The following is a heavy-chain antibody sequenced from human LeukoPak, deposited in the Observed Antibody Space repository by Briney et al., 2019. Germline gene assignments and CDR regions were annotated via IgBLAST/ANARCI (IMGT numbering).Heavy chain of an antibody. D-gene: IGHD2-15*01. CDR3: AEGGLGDCSGGSCYSKEDWFYP. CDR2: IYYSGST. J-gene: IGHJ5*02. V-gene: IGHV4-39*02. CDR1: GGSISSSSYY. Sequence: SETLSLTCPVSGGSISSSSYYWGWIRPRPGKGLEWIGSIYYSGSTYYNPSLKSRVTIYVDTSKNPFSLKLSSVTAADTAVYYCAEGGLGDCSGGSCYSKEDWFYPWGQGTLVTLSS.